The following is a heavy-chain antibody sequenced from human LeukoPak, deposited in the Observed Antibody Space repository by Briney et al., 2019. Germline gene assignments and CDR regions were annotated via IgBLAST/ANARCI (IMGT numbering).Heavy chain of an antibody. CDR1: GGSMSSYY. Sequence: SETLSLTCTVSGGSMSSYYWSWIRQPPGKGLEWIGYIYYSGSTNYNPSLKSRVTISVDTSKNQFSLKLSSVTAADTAVYYCARDRDYYDSRGSFDIWGQGKMDTVSS. J-gene: IGHJ3*02. CDR3: ARDRDYYDSRGSFDI. D-gene: IGHD3-22*01. CDR2: IYYSGST. V-gene: IGHV4-59*01.